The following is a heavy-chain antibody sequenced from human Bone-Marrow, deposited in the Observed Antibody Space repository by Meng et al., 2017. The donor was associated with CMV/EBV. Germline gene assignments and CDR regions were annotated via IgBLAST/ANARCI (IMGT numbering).Heavy chain of an antibody. J-gene: IGHJ6*02. D-gene: IGHD2-2*01. CDR3: AQDIVVVPAAMDGYYYGMDV. CDR2: TCYRSKWYN. CDR1: GDSVSSNSAA. V-gene: IGHV6-1*01. Sequence: SETLSLTCAISGDSVSSNSAAWNWIRQSPSRGLEWLGRTCYRSKWYNDYAVSVKSRITINPDTSKNQFSLQLNSVTPEDTAVYYCAQDIVVVPAAMDGYYYGMDVWGQGTTVTVSS.